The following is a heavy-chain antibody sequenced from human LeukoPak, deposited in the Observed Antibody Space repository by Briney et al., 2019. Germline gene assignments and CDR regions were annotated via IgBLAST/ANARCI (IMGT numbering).Heavy chain of an antibody. D-gene: IGHD4-11*01. CDR2: ISSSGSTI. CDR3: AREGDYSHYFDY. J-gene: IGHJ4*02. CDR1: GFTFSSYE. V-gene: IGHV3-48*03. Sequence: GGSLRLSCAASGFTFSSYEMNWVRQAPGKGLEWVSYISSSGSTIYYADSVKGRFTISRDNAKNSLYLQMNSLRAEDTAVYYWAREGDYSHYFDYWGQETLVTVSS.